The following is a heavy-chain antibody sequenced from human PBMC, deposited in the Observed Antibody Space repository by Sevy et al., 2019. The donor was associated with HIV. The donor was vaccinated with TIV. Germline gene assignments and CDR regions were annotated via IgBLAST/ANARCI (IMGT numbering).Heavy chain of an antibody. CDR3: ARALGYSSGWCDYFDN. CDR1: GYTFTSYD. CDR2: MNPNSGNT. D-gene: IGHD6-19*01. V-gene: IGHV1-8*01. J-gene: IGHJ4*02. Sequence: ASVKVSCKASGYTFTSYDVYWLRQATGQGLEWMGWMNPNSGNTGYAEKFQGRVTMTRNTSISTAYMELSSLRSEDTAVFYCARALGYSSGWCDYFDNWGQGTLVTVSS.